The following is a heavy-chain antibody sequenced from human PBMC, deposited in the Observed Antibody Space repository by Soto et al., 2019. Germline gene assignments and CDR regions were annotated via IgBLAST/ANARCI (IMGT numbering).Heavy chain of an antibody. CDR2: IYYSGST. V-gene: IGHV4-59*01. Sequence: PSETLSLTCTVSGGSISSYYWSWIRQPPGKGLEWIGYIYYSGSTNYNPSLKSRVTISVDTSKNQFSLKLSSVTAADTAVYYCARDEYSSSWYRFDPWGQGALVTVSS. D-gene: IGHD6-13*01. J-gene: IGHJ5*02. CDR1: GGSISSYY. CDR3: ARDEYSSSWYRFDP.